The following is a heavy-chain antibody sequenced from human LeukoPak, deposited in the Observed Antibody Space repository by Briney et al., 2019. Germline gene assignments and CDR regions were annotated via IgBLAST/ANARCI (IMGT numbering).Heavy chain of an antibody. CDR3: ARVGRESSTGWLDY. V-gene: IGHV1-2*06. CDR2: INVKSGAT. D-gene: IGHD6-19*01. J-gene: IGHJ4*02. Sequence: ASVKVSCKASGYTFIDYYFNWVRQAPGQGPEWMGRINVKSGATDYAQKFQGRVTVTRDTSISTAYMELSSVRSDDTAVYYCARVGRESSTGWLDYWGQGTLVTVSS. CDR1: GYTFIDYY.